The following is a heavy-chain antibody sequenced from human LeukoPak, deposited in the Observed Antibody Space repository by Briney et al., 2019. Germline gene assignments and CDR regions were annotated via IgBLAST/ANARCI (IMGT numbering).Heavy chain of an antibody. CDR3: AKGGPQFFDY. D-gene: IGHD5-24*01. J-gene: IGHJ4*02. Sequence: GGSLRLSCVASGFTFSNYAMTWVRQAPGKGLEWVSTISGSGGTTNYADSVKGRFAISRDSSKSTLYLQMNSLRAEDTAVYFCAKGGPQFFDYWGQGSLVTVSS. V-gene: IGHV3-23*01. CDR1: GFTFSNYA. CDR2: ISGSGGTT.